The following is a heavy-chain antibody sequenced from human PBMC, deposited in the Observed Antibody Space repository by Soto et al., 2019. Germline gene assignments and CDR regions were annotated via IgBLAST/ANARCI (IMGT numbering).Heavy chain of an antibody. J-gene: IGHJ4*02. Sequence: QVQLVQSGAEVKKPGASVKVSCKASGYTFTSYGISWVRQAPGQGLEWMGWISAYNGNTNYAQKLQGRVTMTTDTSTSTAYMELRSLRSDDTAVYYCARMIPYYYDSSGYYEVDYWGQGTLVTVCS. CDR2: ISAYNGNT. D-gene: IGHD3-22*01. CDR3: ARMIPYYYDSSGYYEVDY. V-gene: IGHV1-18*01. CDR1: GYTFTSYG.